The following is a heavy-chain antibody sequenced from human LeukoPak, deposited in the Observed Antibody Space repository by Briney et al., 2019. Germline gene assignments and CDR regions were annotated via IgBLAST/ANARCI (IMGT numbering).Heavy chain of an antibody. D-gene: IGHD3-3*01. CDR1: GFTFSSYG. J-gene: IGHJ3*02. CDR3: ARTYYGYWSGPYAFDI. Sequence: GGSLRLSCVASGFTFSSYGMHWVRRAPGKGLEWVAFIRYDGSNKYYADSAKGRFTISRDNSENTLYLQMNNLRAEDTAVYYCARTYYGYWSGPYAFDIWGQGTMVTVSS. V-gene: IGHV3-30*02. CDR2: IRYDGSNK.